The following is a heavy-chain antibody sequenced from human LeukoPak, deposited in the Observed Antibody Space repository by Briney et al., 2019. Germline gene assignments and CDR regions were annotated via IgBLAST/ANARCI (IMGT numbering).Heavy chain of an antibody. V-gene: IGHV3-7*05. CDR3: ARDGGYYYDSSGYDWFDP. CDR1: GFTFSAYW. J-gene: IGHJ5*02. Sequence: PGGSLRLSCAASGFTFSAYWMSWVRQAPGKGLEWVANIKQDGSEKYYVDSVKGRFTISRDNAKNSLYLQMNSLRAEDTAVYYCARDGGYYYDSSGYDWFDPWGQGTLVTVSS. CDR2: IKQDGSEK. D-gene: IGHD3-22*01.